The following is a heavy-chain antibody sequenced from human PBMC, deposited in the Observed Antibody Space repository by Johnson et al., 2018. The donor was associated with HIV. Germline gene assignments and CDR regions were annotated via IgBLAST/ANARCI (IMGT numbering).Heavy chain of an antibody. J-gene: IGHJ3*02. CDR1: GFTFSTYW. V-gene: IGHV3-7*01. CDR3: ATRGVTDWGGAFDI. Sequence: EVQLVESGGGLVQPGGSLRLSCVASGFTFSTYWMSWVRQAPGKGLEWVANIKPDGSDKYYEASVQGRFTISRDNAKNSLYLQINNLRAEDTAVYYWATRGVTDWGGAFDIWGQGTMLTVSS. CDR2: IKPDGSDK. D-gene: IGHD3/OR15-3a*01.